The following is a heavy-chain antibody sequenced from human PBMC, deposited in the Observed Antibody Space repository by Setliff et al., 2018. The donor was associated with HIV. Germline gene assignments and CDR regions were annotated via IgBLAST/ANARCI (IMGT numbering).Heavy chain of an antibody. D-gene: IGHD6-19*01. Sequence: PSETLSLTCTFSGGSITNTTYYWGWIRQPPGKGLEWIGTINHSGKTYYNSSLKTRVTMSIDTSKNQFSLKLSSVTAADTAVYYCARERGAVEQWLLGAFDIWGQGTMVTVSS. CDR3: ARERGAVEQWLLGAFDI. CDR2: INHSGKT. CDR1: GGSITNTTYY. J-gene: IGHJ3*02. V-gene: IGHV4-39*07.